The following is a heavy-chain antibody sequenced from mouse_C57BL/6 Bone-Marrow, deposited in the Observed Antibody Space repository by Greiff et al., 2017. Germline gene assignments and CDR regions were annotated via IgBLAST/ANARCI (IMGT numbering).Heavy chain of an antibody. CDR3: AVGYEYDYAMDY. D-gene: IGHD2-4*01. CDR2: ISPNYGTT. Sequence: VQLKESGPELVKPGASVKISCKASGFSFTDYNMNWVKQSNGKSLEWLGVISPNYGTTSYNQKVKGQATLTVYQSSSTAYMQLNSLPSENSAVYDCAVGYEYDYAMDYWGRGTSVTVSS. V-gene: IGHV1-39*01. CDR1: GFSFTDYN. J-gene: IGHJ4*01.